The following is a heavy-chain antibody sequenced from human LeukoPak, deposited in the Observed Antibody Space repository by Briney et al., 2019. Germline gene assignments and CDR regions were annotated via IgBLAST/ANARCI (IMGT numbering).Heavy chain of an antibody. J-gene: IGHJ4*02. D-gene: IGHD6-13*01. CDR2: IGSSGSST. Sequence: GGSLRLSCAASGFTFSSYDMNWVRQAPGKGPEWVSYIGSSGSSTSYADSVKGRFAISRDNAKNSLYLQVNSLRAEDTAVYYCARGRQVVRVWGQGTLVTVSS. V-gene: IGHV3-48*03. CDR3: ARGRQVVRV. CDR1: GFTFSSYD.